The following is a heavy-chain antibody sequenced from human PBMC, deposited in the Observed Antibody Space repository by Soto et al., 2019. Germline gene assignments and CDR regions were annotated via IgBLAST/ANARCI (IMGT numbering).Heavy chain of an antibody. CDR3: ARGLNYYASGSPSHAMDV. CDR2: TYYRSKWYN. J-gene: IGHJ6*02. D-gene: IGHD3-10*01. V-gene: IGHV6-1*01. Sequence: SQTLSLTCVISGDSVSSNSAAWNWIRQSPSRGLEWLGRTYYRSKWYNDYAVSVESRITINPDPSKNQFSLQLNSVTPEDTAIYYCARGLNYYASGSPSHAMDVWGQGTTVTVSS. CDR1: GDSVSSNSAA.